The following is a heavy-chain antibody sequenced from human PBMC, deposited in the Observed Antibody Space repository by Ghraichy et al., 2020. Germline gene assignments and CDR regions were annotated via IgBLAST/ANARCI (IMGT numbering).Heavy chain of an antibody. D-gene: IGHD1-26*01. V-gene: IGHV1-2*02. J-gene: IGHJ3*02. Sequence: ASVKVSCKASGYTFTGCYVHWVRQAPGQGLEWMGWINPDTGGTNYAQTFQGRVTMTRDTSISTAYMDLSRLTSDDTAVFYCARETRQGISGSDTFDIWGQGTMVTVSS. CDR3: ARETRQGISGSDTFDI. CDR1: GYTFTGCY. CDR2: INPDTGGT.